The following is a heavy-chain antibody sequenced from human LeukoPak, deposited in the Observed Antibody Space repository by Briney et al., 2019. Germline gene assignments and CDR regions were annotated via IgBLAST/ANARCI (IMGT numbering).Heavy chain of an antibody. Sequence: PGGSLRLSCAASGFTFNTYSMTWVRQAPGKGLEWVSSISSSSICIYYGDSVKGRFTISRDNTKNSLYLQMNSLRAEDTAVYYCARALTGTTSGRIRPGHYMDVWGKGTTVTVSS. CDR3: ARALTGTTSGRIRPGHYMDV. CDR1: GFTFNTYS. V-gene: IGHV3-21*01. D-gene: IGHD1-7*01. CDR2: ISSSSICI. J-gene: IGHJ6*03.